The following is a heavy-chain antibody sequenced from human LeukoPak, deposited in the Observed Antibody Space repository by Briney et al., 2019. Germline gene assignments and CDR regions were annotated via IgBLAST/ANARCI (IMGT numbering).Heavy chain of an antibody. V-gene: IGHV3-33*01. CDR3: ARVGKAARSEWFDP. CDR2: IGYDGTNE. CDR1: GFTFSSYG. J-gene: IGHJ5*02. D-gene: IGHD6-6*01. Sequence: PGRSLRLSCAASGFTFSSYGMHWVRQAPGKGLEWVALIGYDGTNEYYADSVKGRFTISRDNSKNTLYLQMNSLRSDDTAVYYCARVGKAARSEWFDPWGQGTLVTVSS.